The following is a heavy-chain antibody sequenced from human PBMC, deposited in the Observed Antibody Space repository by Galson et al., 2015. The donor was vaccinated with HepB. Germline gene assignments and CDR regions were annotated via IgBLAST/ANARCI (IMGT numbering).Heavy chain of an antibody. Sequence: PALVKPTQTLTLTCTFSGFSLSTSGMCVSWIRQPPGKALEWLARIDWDDDKYYSTSLKTRLTISKDTSKNQVVLTMTNMDPVDTATYYCARIPHYGSGSYDDYWGQGTLVTVSS. CDR2: IDWDDDK. V-gene: IGHV2-70*11. J-gene: IGHJ4*02. CDR1: GFSLSTSGMC. D-gene: IGHD3-10*01. CDR3: ARIPHYGSGSYDDY.